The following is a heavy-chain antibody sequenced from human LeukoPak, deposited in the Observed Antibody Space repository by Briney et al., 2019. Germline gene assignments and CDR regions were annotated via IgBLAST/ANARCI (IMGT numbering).Heavy chain of an antibody. Sequence: GASVKVSCKASGGTFSSYAISWVRQAPGQGLEWMGGIIPIFGTANYAQKFQGRVTITADESTSTAYMELSSLRSEDTAVYYCARENIRDLGVFDYWGQGTPVTVSS. D-gene: IGHD3-16*01. V-gene: IGHV1-69*13. CDR3: ARENIRDLGVFDY. CDR1: GGTFSSYA. J-gene: IGHJ4*02. CDR2: IIPIFGTA.